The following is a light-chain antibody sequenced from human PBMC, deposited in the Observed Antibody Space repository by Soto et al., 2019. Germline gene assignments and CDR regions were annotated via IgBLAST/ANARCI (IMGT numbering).Light chain of an antibody. V-gene: IGLV2-18*02. J-gene: IGLJ2*01. CDR1: SSDVGSYNR. CDR3: SSYTSSSTVV. Sequence: QSALTQPPSVSGSPGQSVTISCTGTSSDVGSYNRVSWYQQPPGTAPKLMIYEVSNRPSGVPDRFSGSKSGNTASLTISGLQAEDEPDYYCSSYTSSSTVVFGGGTKLTVL. CDR2: EVS.